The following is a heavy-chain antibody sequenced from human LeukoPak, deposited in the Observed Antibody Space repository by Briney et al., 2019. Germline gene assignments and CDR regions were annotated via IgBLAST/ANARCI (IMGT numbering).Heavy chain of an antibody. V-gene: IGHV3-73*01. CDR2: VGSKVDNYAT. CDR1: GFTFSASS. J-gene: IGHJ6*02. CDR3: SNGHYGLDV. Sequence: GGSLRLSCAASGFTFSASSLNWVRQASGKGLEWVGRVGSKVDNYATAYAESVKGRFIISREDSKNTAYLQMNSLKTADTAVYYCSNGHYGLDVWGQGTTVTVSS.